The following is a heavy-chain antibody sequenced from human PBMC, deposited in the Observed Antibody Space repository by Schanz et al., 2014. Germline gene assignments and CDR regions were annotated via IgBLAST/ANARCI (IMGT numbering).Heavy chain of an antibody. CDR3: AKYVLSKWELLALAY. Sequence: EVQLLESGGGLIQPGGSLRLSCAASGFTFSSYAMTWVRQAPGKGLEWVPSIRGSGGSTYYADSVKGRFTISRDNSKNTLYLQMNSLRAEDTAVYYCAKYVLSKWELLALAYWGQGTLVTVSS. J-gene: IGHJ4*02. D-gene: IGHD1-26*01. CDR1: GFTFSSYA. CDR2: IRGSGGST. V-gene: IGHV3-23*01.